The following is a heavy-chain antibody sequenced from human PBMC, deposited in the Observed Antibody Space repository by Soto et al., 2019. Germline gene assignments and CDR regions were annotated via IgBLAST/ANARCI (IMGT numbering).Heavy chain of an antibody. CDR1: GFTFSSYS. D-gene: IGHD4-4*01. J-gene: IGHJ6*02. CDR2: ISSSSSYI. CDR3: ASPPPIQSTYYYYGMDV. Sequence: PGGSLRLSCAASGFTFSSYSMNWVRQAPGKGLEWVSSISSSSSYIYYADSVKGRFTISRDNAKNSLYLQMNSLRAEDTAVYYCASPPPIQSTYYYYGMDVWGQGTTVTVSS. V-gene: IGHV3-21*01.